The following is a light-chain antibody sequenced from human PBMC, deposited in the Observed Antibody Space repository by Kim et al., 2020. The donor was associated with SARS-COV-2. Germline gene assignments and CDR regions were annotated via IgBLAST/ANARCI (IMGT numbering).Light chain of an antibody. Sequence: QPDSIPSRSSQILVSSNGNTYLSWCHQRPGQSPRRLINKVSSRDSGVPDRFSGSGSGTDFTLKISRVEAEDVGVYYCMRGTNPYTFGQGTKLEI. CDR1: QILVSSNGNTY. CDR2: KVS. J-gene: IGKJ2*01. CDR3: MRGTNPYT. V-gene: IGKV2-30*01.